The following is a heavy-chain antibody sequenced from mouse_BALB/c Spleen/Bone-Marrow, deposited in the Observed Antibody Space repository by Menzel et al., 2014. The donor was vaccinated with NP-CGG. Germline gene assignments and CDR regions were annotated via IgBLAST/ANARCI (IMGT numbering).Heavy chain of an antibody. Sequence: DLVKPGASVKLSCKASGYTFTSYWINWIKQRPGQGLEWIGRIAPGSGSTYYDEMFRGKATLTVDTSSSTAHMQLSSLSSEDSAVYFCARSYYGRAMDYWGQGTSVTVSS. V-gene: IGHV1S41*01. J-gene: IGHJ4*01. CDR3: ARSYYGRAMDY. CDR2: IAPGSGST. CDR1: GYTFTSYW. D-gene: IGHD1-1*01.